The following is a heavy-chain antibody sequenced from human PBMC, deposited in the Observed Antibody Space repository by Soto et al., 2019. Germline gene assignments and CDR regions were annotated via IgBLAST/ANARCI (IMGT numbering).Heavy chain of an antibody. D-gene: IGHD5-12*01. CDR3: ARDLGMATMPNDAFDI. CDR2: IIPILGIA. J-gene: IGHJ3*02. Sequence: QVQLVQSGAEVKKPGSSVKVSCKASGGTFSSYTISWVRQAPGQGLEWMGRIIPILGIANYAQKFQGRVTITADKSTSTAYMELSSLRSEDTAVYYCARDLGMATMPNDAFDIWGQGTMVTVSS. V-gene: IGHV1-69*08. CDR1: GGTFSSYT.